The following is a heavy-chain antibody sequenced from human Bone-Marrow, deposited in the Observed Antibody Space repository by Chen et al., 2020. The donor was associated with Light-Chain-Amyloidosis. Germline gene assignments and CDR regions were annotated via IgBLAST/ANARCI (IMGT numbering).Heavy chain of an antibody. CDR3: TRKGGYFDF. CDR2: VSGSTVST. D-gene: IGHD3-10*01. V-gene: IGHV3-23*04. CDR1: GFNFSSFG. Sequence: EVQLVESGGGLVQPGGSLRLSCAPSGFNFSSFGMSWVRQAPGKGLEWVSTVSGSTVSTYYAGAVKCRFIISRDNSKSTLYLQMNSLRAGDTAVYFCTRKGGYFDFWGQGSLVTVSS. J-gene: IGHJ4*02.